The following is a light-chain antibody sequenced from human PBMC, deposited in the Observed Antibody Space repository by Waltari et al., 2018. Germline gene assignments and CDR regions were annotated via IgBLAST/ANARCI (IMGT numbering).Light chain of an antibody. Sequence: QLVLTQSPSASASLGASVKLTCTLSSGHSTNVIAWLQKRPEKGPRYLMKVNSDGSHNKGDEIPYRFSGSSSGAKRYLTISSLQSEDEADYYCQTGGHGTWVFGGGTKLTVL. J-gene: IGLJ3*02. V-gene: IGLV4-69*01. CDR1: SGHSTNV. CDR2: VNSDGSH. CDR3: QTGGHGTWV.